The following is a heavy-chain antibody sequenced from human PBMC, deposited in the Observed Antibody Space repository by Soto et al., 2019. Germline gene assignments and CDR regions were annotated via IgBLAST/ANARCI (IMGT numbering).Heavy chain of an antibody. CDR2: IFSNDEK. CDR3: ARIPVTKRGEWYFYYYYGMDV. Sequence: QVTLKESGPVLVKPTETLTLTCTVSGFSLSNARMGVSWIRQPPGKALEWLAHIFSNDEKSYSTSLKSRLTISKDTSKSQVVLTMTNMDPVDTATYYCARIPVTKRGEWYFYYYYGMDVWGQGTTVTVSS. D-gene: IGHD4-17*01. J-gene: IGHJ6*02. CDR1: GFSLSNARMG. V-gene: IGHV2-26*01.